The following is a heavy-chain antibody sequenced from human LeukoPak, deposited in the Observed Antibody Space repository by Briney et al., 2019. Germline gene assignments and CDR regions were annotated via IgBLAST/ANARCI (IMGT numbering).Heavy chain of an antibody. Sequence: GGSLRLSCAASGFTFSSNWMTWVRQAPGKGLEWVANMNQNGSEKYYVDSVKGRFTISRDNAKNSLYLQMNSLRGEDMAVYYCARDTLRRFDFWGLETLGTFSS. V-gene: IGHV3-7*04. CDR3: ARDTLRRFDF. CDR1: GFTFSSNW. CDR2: MNQNGSEK. J-gene: IGHJ4*02.